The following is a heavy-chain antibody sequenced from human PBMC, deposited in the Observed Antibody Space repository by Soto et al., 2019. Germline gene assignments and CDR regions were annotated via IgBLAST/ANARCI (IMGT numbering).Heavy chain of an antibody. CDR3: ARDHPDRRGFDY. Sequence: GGSLRLSCAASGVTFSSYSMNWVRQAPGKGKEWVSYIRSSSSTISYAVSVKGRFTISSDNAQNSLYLQMNSLRAELTAVYYCARDHPDRRGFDYWGQGTLVTVSS. J-gene: IGHJ4*02. CDR2: IRSSSSTI. V-gene: IGHV3-48*01. D-gene: IGHD3-10*01. CDR1: GVTFSSYS.